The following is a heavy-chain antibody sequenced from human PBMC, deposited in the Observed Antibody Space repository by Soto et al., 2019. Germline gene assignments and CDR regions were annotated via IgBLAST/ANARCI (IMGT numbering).Heavy chain of an antibody. CDR1: GGSISSGDYY. J-gene: IGHJ4*02. Sequence: PSETLSLTCTVSGGSISSGDYYWSWIRQPPGKGLEWIGYIYYSGSTYYNPSLTSRVTISVDTSKNQFSLKLSSVTAADTAVYYCARSPLTIFGVVTWLDYWGQGTLVTVSS. CDR2: IYYSGST. V-gene: IGHV4-30-4*01. CDR3: ARSPLTIFGVVTWLDY. D-gene: IGHD3-3*01.